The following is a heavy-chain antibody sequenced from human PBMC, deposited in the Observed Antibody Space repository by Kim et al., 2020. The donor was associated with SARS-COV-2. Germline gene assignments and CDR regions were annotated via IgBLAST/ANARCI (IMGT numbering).Heavy chain of an antibody. CDR2: IYYNGGP. J-gene: IGHJ6*02. D-gene: IGHD3-3*01. CDR3: ARHEASITIFGVVTLGEGMDV. Sequence: SETLSLTCTDAGGSISSRSYYSSRILEPPGTGLAWIDIIYYNGGPYSNPSLTNPFAKSVDTSKNQSSLKLSSVTAAVTDVYYCARHEASITIFGVVTLGEGMDVWGQGTTVTVSS. V-gene: IGHV4-39*01. CDR1: GGSISSRSYY.